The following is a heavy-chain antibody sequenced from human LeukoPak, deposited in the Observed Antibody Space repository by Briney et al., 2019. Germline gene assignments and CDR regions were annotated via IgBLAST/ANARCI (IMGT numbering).Heavy chain of an antibody. V-gene: IGHV5-10-1*01. J-gene: IGHJ2*01. CDR3: ARASTVTGDWYFDI. Sequence: GESLKISCQGFGYRFHKYWNTWVRQMPGKGLEWMGWINPSESYAVYSPSFQGHVTISADQSINTAYLHWSSLQASDTAMYYCARASTVTGDWYFDIWGGGTLLTVSS. CDR2: INPSESYA. CDR1: GYRFHKYW. D-gene: IGHD2-21*02.